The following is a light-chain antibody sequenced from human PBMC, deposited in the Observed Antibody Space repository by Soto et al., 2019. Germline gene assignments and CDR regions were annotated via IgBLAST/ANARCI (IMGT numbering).Light chain of an antibody. CDR3: SSYTSTNTLL. J-gene: IGLJ2*01. CDR2: EVF. Sequence: QSALTQPASVSGSPGQSITISCTGTSSDVGAHNHVSWYQQYPGKAPQLMIYEVFNRPSGVSTRFSGSKSGNTASLTISGLQAEDEAEYYCSSYTSTNTLLFGGGTKLTVL. V-gene: IGLV2-14*01. CDR1: SSDVGAHNH.